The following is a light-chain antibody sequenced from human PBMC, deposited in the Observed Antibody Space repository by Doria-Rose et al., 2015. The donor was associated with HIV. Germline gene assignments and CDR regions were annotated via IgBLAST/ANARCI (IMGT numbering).Light chain of an antibody. V-gene: IGKV3-20*01. Sequence: TQSPGTLSLSPGERATLSCRASQSFSSTYLAWYQQKPGQAPSLLIYDGSTRATGIPVRFSASGSGTDFTLTTNRLEPEDFALYYCHQYGTSWTFGQGTKVEI. CDR2: DGS. J-gene: IGKJ1*01. CDR1: QSFSSTY. CDR3: HQYGTSWT.